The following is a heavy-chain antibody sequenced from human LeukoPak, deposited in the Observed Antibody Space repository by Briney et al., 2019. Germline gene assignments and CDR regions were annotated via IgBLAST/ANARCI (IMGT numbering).Heavy chain of an antibody. J-gene: IGHJ4*02. D-gene: IGHD3-10*01. CDR2: INHSGST. CDR1: GGSFSGYY. Sequence: SETLSLTCAVYGGSFSGYYWSWIRQPPGKGLEWIGEINHSGSTNYNPSLKSRVTISVDTSKNQFSLKLSSVTAADTAVYYCARGAQYYYGSGSYYSYWGQGTLVAVSS. CDR3: ARGAQYYYGSGSYYSY. V-gene: IGHV4-34*01.